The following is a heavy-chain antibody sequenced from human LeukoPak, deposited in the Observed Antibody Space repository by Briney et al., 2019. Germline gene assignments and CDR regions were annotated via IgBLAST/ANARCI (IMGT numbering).Heavy chain of an antibody. V-gene: IGHV3-7*03. Sequence: GGSLRLSCAASGFIFERFWMNWVRQAPGKGLEWVAHMNQDGSETYYVDSVRGRFTISRDNAKKSLYLQMHSLRAEDTAVYFCANRGFVIRVILVGFHKEAYYFDFWGQGALVTVSS. CDR2: MNQDGSET. J-gene: IGHJ4*02. D-gene: IGHD3-22*01. CDR1: GFIFERFW. CDR3: ANRGFVIRVILVGFHKEAYYFDF.